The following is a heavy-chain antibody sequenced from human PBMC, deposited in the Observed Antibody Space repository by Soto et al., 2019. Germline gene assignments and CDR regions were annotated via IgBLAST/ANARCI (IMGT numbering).Heavy chain of an antibody. CDR2: IYNDGRV. Sequence: EVQLVESGGGLVQPGGSLGLSCAASGFTVSSRYMSWVRQAPGKGLEWVSVIYNDGRVYYADSVKGRLTISRDDSKNTLLLQMSSLRVEDTAVYYCAVDSYMAYWGQGTLVTVSS. J-gene: IGHJ4*02. CDR1: GFTVSSRY. CDR3: AVDSYMAY. V-gene: IGHV3-66*01.